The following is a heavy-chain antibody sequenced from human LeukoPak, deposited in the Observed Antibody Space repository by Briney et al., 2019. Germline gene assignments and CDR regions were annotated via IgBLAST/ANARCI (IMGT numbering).Heavy chain of an antibody. D-gene: IGHD1-7*01. CDR3: TTGTTGTTGAGYYYYYMDV. Sequence: GGSLRLSCAASGFTFSNAWMSWVRQAPGKGLEWVGRIKSKTDGGTTDYAAPVKGRFTISRDDSKNTLYLQMNSLKTEDTAVYYCTTGTTGTTGAGYYYYYMDVWGKGTTVTVSS. V-gene: IGHV3-15*01. J-gene: IGHJ6*03. CDR1: GFTFSNAW. CDR2: IKSKTDGGTT.